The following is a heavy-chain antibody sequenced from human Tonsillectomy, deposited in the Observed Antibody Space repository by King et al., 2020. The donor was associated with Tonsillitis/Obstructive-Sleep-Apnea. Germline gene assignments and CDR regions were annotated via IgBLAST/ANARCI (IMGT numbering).Heavy chain of an antibody. Sequence: VQLVESGGGLIQPGGSLRLSCAASGFTVSSNYMSWGRQAPGKGLEWVSVIVSGGSTYYADSVKGGFTISRYNSKNTLYLQMNSLRAEDTAVYYCARDHHSYGYVDYWGQGTLVTVSS. CDR2: IVSGGST. D-gene: IGHD5-18*01. CDR1: GFTVSSNY. J-gene: IGHJ4*02. V-gene: IGHV3-53*01. CDR3: ARDHHSYGYVDY.